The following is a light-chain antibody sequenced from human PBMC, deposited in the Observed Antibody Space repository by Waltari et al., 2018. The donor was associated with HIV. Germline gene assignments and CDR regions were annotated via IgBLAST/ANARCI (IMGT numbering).Light chain of an antibody. J-gene: IGKJ1*01. CDR1: QGISSY. Sequence: AIRMTQSPSSFSASTGDSVTITCRASQGISSYLAWYQQRPGRAPKLLIYGASSLQSGVPSRISGSGSGTDFTLTISCLQSEDFATYYCQQYYSYPPTFGQGTKVEIK. V-gene: IGKV1-8*01. CDR2: GAS. CDR3: QQYYSYPPT.